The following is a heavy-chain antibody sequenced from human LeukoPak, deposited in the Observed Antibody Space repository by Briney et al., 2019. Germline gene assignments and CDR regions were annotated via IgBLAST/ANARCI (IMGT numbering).Heavy chain of an antibody. Sequence: SETLSLTCAVYGGSFSGYYWSWIRQPPGKGLEWIGEINHSGSTNYNPSLKSRVTISVDTSKNQFSLKLSSVTAADTAVYYCARGLGYCSGGSCKGAFDIWGQGTMVTVSS. V-gene: IGHV4-34*01. J-gene: IGHJ3*02. CDR1: GGSFSGYY. CDR2: INHSGST. D-gene: IGHD2-15*01. CDR3: ARGLGYCSGGSCKGAFDI.